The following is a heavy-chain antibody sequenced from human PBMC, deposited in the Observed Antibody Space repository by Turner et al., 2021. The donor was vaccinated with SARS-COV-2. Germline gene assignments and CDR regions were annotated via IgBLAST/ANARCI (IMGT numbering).Heavy chain of an antibody. J-gene: IGHJ5*02. V-gene: IGHV4-39*01. CDR3: ARHWEVAAAAYLARFDP. CDR1: GGSNSSSSYY. CDR2: IYYSGST. D-gene: IGHD6-13*01. Sequence: QLQMHESGPGLVKPSESLSLTCTVPGGSNSSSSYYWGWIRQPPGKGLEWNGSIYYSGSTYYNPSLKSRVTISVDTSKNQFSLKLTSVTAADTAVYFCARHWEVAAAAYLARFDPWGQGTLVTVSS.